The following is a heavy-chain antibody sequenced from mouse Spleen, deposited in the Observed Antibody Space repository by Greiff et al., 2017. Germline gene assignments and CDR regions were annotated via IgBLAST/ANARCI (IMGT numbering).Heavy chain of an antibody. Sequence: QVQLQQSGAELARPGASVKLSCKASGYTFTSYGISWVKQRTGQGLEWIGEIYPRSGNTYYNEKFKGKATLTADKSSSTAYMELRSLTSEDSAVYFCAHYYAIYYAMDYWGQGTSVTVSS. V-gene: IGHV1-81*01. CDR2: IYPRSGNT. CDR3: AHYYAIYYAMDY. CDR1: GYTFTSYG. D-gene: IGHD1-2*01. J-gene: IGHJ4*01.